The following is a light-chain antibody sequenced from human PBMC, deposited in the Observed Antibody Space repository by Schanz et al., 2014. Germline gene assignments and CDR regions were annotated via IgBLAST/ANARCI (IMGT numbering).Light chain of an antibody. Sequence: QLTQSPSSLSASVGDRVTITCRASQHINYYLAWYQQKPGKVPKLLISAASSLQSGVPARFSGSGSGTDFTLTISSLQPDDFATYYCQQYNSYWGFGQGTKVEIK. J-gene: IGKJ1*01. CDR3: QQYNSYWG. CDR1: QHINYY. CDR2: AAS. V-gene: IGKV1-9*01.